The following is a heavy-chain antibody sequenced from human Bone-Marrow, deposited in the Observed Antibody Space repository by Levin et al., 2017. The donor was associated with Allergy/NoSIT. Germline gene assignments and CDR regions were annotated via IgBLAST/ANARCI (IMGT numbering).Heavy chain of an antibody. Sequence: RASETLSLTCTVSGGSISSSSYYWGWIRQPPGKGLEWIGSIYYSGSTYYNPSLKSRVTISVDTSKNQFSLKLSSVTAADTAVYYCARLSPDGGGVYWGQGTLVTVSS. V-gene: IGHV4-39*01. D-gene: IGHD3-16*01. CDR2: IYYSGST. CDR1: GGSISSSSYY. CDR3: ARLSPDGGGVY. J-gene: IGHJ4*02.